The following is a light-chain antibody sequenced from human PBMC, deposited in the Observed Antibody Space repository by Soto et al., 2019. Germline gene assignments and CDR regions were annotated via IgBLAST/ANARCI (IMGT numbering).Light chain of an antibody. CDR3: QVWDSGSAHVV. V-gene: IGLV3-21*01. J-gene: IGLJ2*01. CDR2: SDT. CDR1: DIGSKG. Sequence: ELTQPPSVSVAPGKTASISCGGNDIGSKGVHWYQQKPGQAPVLVIYSDTDLPPVITERFSGSNSANLATLTISRVEAGDEADYYCQVWDSGSAHVVFGGGTKVTVL.